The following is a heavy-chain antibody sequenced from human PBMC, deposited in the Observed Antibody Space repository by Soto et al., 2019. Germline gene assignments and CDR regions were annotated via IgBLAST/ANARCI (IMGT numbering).Heavy chain of an antibody. V-gene: IGHV3-15*01. CDR1: GFTFSQPW. D-gene: IGHD1-26*01. Sequence: GGSLRLSCATSGFTFSQPWVGWVRQGPGKGLEWGGGMMSKTDGGTTDYAAAVKGRFTISRDNSKSTLYLHMNSLKTEDTAFYYCTADSGMSQYSFDYWGQGTLVTVSS. J-gene: IGHJ4*02. CDR2: MMSKTDGGTT. CDR3: TADSGMSQYSFDY.